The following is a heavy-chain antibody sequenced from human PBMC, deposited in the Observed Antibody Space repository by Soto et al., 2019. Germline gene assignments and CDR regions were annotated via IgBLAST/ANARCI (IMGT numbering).Heavy chain of an antibody. CDR1: GGSISSGGYY. D-gene: IGHD2-21*02. J-gene: IGHJ1*01. Sequence: PSETLSLTCTVSGGSISSGGYYWSWIRQHPGKGLEWIGYIYYSGSTYYNPSLKSRVTISVDTSKNQFSLKLSSVTAADTAVYYCAKAYCGGDCYSLHFQHWGQGTLVTVSS. CDR3: AKAYCGGDCYSLHFQH. CDR2: IYYSGST. V-gene: IGHV4-31*03.